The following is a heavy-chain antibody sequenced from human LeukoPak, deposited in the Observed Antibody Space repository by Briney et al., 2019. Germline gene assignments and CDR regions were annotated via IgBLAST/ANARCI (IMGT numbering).Heavy chain of an antibody. Sequence: SVKVSCKASGGTFTNYAINWVRQAPGQGLEWMGGIISIFGTTNYAQKLQGRVTITAEESTSAAYMEISSLSSEDTGLYYCATERGISMTADFSSWGQGTLVTVSS. CDR2: IISIFGTT. J-gene: IGHJ5*02. CDR3: ATERGISMTADFSS. D-gene: IGHD3-22*01. CDR1: GGTFTNYA. V-gene: IGHV1-69*13.